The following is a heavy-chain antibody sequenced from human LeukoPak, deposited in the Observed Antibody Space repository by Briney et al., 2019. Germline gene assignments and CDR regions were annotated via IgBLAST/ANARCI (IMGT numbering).Heavy chain of an antibody. CDR1: GFKFDDYA. CDR2: ISWNSDKI. Sequence: GRSLRLSCAASGFKFDDYAMHWVRQVPGKGLEWVSGISWNSDKIGYADSVKGRFTISRDNAKKSLYLQMNSPRPGDTALYYCAKSGIFQGYYFYYMDVWGKGTTVTISS. J-gene: IGHJ6*03. CDR3: AKSGIFQGYYFYYMDV. D-gene: IGHD2-15*01. V-gene: IGHV3-9*01.